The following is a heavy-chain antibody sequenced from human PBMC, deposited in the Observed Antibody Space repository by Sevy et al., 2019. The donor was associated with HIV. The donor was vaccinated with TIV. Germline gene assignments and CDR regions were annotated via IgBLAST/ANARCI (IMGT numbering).Heavy chain of an antibody. Sequence: LSLTCAVYGGSFSGYYWSWIRQPPGKGLEWIGEINHSGSTNYNPSLKSRVTISVDTSKNQFSLKLSSVTAADTAVYYCARARIAVAGAYFDYWGQGTLVTVSS. J-gene: IGHJ4*02. CDR1: GGSFSGYY. D-gene: IGHD6-19*01. CDR3: ARARIAVAGAYFDY. V-gene: IGHV4-34*01. CDR2: INHSGST.